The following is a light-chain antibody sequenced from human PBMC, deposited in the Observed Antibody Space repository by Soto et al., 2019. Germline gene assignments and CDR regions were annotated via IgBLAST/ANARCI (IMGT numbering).Light chain of an antibody. CDR2: EGS. CDR1: SSDVGSYNL. V-gene: IGLV2-23*01. Sequence: QSVLTQPGSVSGSPGQSITISCTGTSSDVGSYNLVSWYQQHPGKAPKLMIYEGSKRPSGVSNRFSGSKSGNTASLTISGLQAEDDADYYCCSYAGSSTYVFGTGTKLTVL. CDR3: CSYAGSSTYV. J-gene: IGLJ1*01.